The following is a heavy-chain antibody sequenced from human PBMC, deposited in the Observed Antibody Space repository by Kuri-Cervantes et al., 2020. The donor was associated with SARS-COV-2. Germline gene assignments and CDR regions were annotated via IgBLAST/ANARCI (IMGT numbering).Heavy chain of an antibody. CDR1: GGSISSSSYY. CDR2: IYYSGST. V-gene: IGHV4-39*07. D-gene: IGHD4-17*01. J-gene: IGHJ6*03. Sequence: ESLKISCTVSGGSISSSSYYWGWIRQLPGKGLEWIGSIYYSGSTYYNPSLKSRVTISVDTSKNQFSLKLSSVSAADTAVYYCAREAYGDYDEATRREIDYYYYMDVWGKGTTVTVSS. CDR3: AREAYGDYDEATRREIDYYYYMDV.